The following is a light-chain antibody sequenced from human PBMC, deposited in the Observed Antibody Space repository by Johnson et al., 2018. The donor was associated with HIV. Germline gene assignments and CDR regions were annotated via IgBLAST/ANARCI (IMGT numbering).Light chain of an antibody. CDR3: GTWESSLSAAPKV. J-gene: IGLJ1*01. CDR2: DNN. CDR1: ISNIGNNY. V-gene: IGLV1-51*01. Sequence: QSVLTQPPSVSAAPGQKVTISCSGSISNIGNNYVSWYQQLPGTAPKLLIYDNNKRPSGIPDRFSGSKSGTSATLGITGLQTGDEGVYYCGTWESSLSAAPKVYGNGTKDTGL.